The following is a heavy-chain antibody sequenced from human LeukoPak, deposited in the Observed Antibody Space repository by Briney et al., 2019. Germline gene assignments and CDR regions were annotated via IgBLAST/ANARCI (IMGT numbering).Heavy chain of an antibody. D-gene: IGHD2-21*02. CDR2: ISSNGGST. Sequence: PGKSLRLSCAASGFTFSSYAMHWVRQAPGKGLEYVSAISSNGGSTYYANSVKGRFTISRDNSKNTLYLQMGSLRAEDMAVYYCARDTGSGIVVVTGIDYWGQGTLVTVSS. CDR3: ARDTGSGIVVVTGIDY. CDR1: GFTFSSYA. V-gene: IGHV3-64*01. J-gene: IGHJ4*02.